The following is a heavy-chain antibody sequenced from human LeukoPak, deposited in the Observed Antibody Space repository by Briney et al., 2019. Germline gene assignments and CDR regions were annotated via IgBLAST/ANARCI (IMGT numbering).Heavy chain of an antibody. V-gene: IGHV3-9*01. D-gene: IGHD6-13*01. J-gene: IGHJ4*02. CDR3: AKGYSNTWSDLFDY. CDR2: ISRNSGSI. CDR1: GGSISSYY. Sequence: LSLTCTVSGGSISSYYWSWIRQPPGKGLEWVSSISRNSGSIGYADSVKGRFSIPRDNAKNSLYLQMNSLRAEDTALYYCAKGYSNTWSDLFDYWGQGTLVTVSS.